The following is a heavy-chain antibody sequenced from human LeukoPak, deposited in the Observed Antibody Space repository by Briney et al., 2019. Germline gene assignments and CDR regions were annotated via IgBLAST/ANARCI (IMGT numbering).Heavy chain of an antibody. D-gene: IGHD3-22*01. CDR2: IKQDRSEK. J-gene: IGHJ6*03. CDR3: ARHWRNSITMIVVATYYYHMDV. Sequence: GGSLRLSCAASGFTFSSYWMSWVRQAPGKGLEWVANIKQDRSEKYYVDSVKGRFTISRDNAKNSLYLQMNSLRAEDTAVYYCARHWRNSITMIVVATYYYHMDVWGKGTTVTVSS. CDR1: GFTFSSYW. V-gene: IGHV3-7*01.